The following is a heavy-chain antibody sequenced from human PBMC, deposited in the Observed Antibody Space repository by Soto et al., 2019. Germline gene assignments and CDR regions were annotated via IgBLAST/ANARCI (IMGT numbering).Heavy chain of an antibody. Sequence: EVQLLESGGGLVQPGGSLRLSCETSGFTFSSSAMSWVRQSPGKGLEWVSEISDSGGETYYADSVKGQFTISRDNSKNTLYLQMNSLRVEDTAAYYCAKIGTSSYYAEDYWGQGTLVTVSS. CDR2: ISDSGGET. V-gene: IGHV3-23*01. D-gene: IGHD1-26*01. CDR3: AKIGTSSYYAEDY. J-gene: IGHJ4*02. CDR1: GFTFSSSA.